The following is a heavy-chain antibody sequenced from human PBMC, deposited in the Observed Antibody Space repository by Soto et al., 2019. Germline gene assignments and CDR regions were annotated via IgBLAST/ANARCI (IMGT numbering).Heavy chain of an antibody. J-gene: IGHJ4*02. CDR3: AKYTLSPEDH. D-gene: IGHD2-15*01. Sequence: GGSLRLSCAASGFTVSSSYMSWVRQAPGKGLEWVSTLYAGGNTYYADSVKGRFTISRDDAKNTLYLQMNSLRADDTGVYYCAKYTLSPEDHWGQGTLVTVS. CDR1: GFTVSSSY. CDR2: LYAGGNT. V-gene: IGHV3-66*01.